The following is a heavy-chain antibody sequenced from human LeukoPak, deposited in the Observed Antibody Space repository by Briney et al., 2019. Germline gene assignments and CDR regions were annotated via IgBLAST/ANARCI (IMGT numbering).Heavy chain of an antibody. CDR1: GGSISTYY. J-gene: IGHJ4*02. CDR3: ARHGSGWSFDY. V-gene: IGHV4-59*01. Sequence: PSETLSLTCKVSGGSISTYYWSWFRQPPGKGLEWIGYIYNSGSATYNPSLKSRVTISVDTSKNRFSLKLTSVSTTDTAVYYCARHGSGWSFDYWGQGVLVTVSS. D-gene: IGHD6-19*01. CDR2: IYNSGSA.